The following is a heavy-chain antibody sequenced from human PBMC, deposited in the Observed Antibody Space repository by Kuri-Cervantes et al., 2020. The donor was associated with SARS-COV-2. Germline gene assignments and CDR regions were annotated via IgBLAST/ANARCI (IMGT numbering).Heavy chain of an antibody. D-gene: IGHD5-12*01. J-gene: IGHJ4*02. CDR1: GFTVSSNY. CDR2: IYSGGST. CDR3: ANGGYSGYNWAFDH. V-gene: IGHV3-66*02. Sequence: GGSLRLSCAASGFTVSSNYMSWVRQAPGKGLEWVSVIYSGGSTYYADSVKGRFTISRDNSKKTLSLQMDSLRAGDTAVYYCANGGYSGYNWAFDHWGQGTLVTVSS.